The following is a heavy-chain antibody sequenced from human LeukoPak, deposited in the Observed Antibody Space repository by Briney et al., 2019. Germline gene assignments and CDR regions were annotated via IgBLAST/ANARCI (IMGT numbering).Heavy chain of an antibody. J-gene: IGHJ4*02. V-gene: IGHV3-23*01. CDR1: GFTFSSYA. Sequence: GGSLRLSCAASGFTFSSYAMSWVRQAPGKGLEWVSAISGSGGSTYYADSVKGRFTISRDNSKNTLYLQMNSLRAEDTAVYYCARDGFGGATTKIDYWGQGTLVTVSS. CDR3: ARDGFGGATTKIDY. D-gene: IGHD3-16*01. CDR2: ISGSGGST.